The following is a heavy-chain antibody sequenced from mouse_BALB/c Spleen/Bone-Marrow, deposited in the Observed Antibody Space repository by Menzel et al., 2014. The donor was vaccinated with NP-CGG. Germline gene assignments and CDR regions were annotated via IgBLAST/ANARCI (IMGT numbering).Heavy chain of an antibody. D-gene: IGHD2-4*01. CDR1: GYTFPSFV. V-gene: IGHV1-14*01. CDR3: ARTMIYVYARDL. CDR2: INPYNDGT. J-gene: IGHJ4*01. Sequence: VQLQQPEPELVKPGASVKASCKASGYTFPSFVMHWVKQKPGQGLEWIGYINPYNDGTKYNEKFKGKATLTSDKSSNTAYMELSSLTSEDSAVYYCARTMIYVYARDLWCQATPVTAAS.